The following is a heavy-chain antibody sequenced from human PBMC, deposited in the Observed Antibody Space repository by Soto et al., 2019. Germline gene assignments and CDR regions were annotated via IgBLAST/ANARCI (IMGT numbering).Heavy chain of an antibody. Sequence: QVQLVQSGAEVKKPGSSVKVSCKASGGIFSTYAISWLRQAPGQGLEWMGGIIPLFGTPNYAQRFQGRDTITADESTSTAYMERSRLRSEDTAVYYCARDRDDYGSGNYYNRIDFWDQGTLVTVSS. CDR3: ARDRDDYGSGNYYNRIDF. CDR1: GGIFSTYA. D-gene: IGHD3-10*01. V-gene: IGHV1-69*01. CDR2: IIPLFGTP. J-gene: IGHJ4*02.